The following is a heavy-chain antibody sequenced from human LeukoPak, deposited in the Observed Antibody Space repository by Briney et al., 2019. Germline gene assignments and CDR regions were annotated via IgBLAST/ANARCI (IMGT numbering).Heavy chain of an antibody. CDR2: INHSVGT. V-gene: IGHV4-34*01. J-gene: IGHJ4*02. D-gene: IGHD6-19*01. CDR1: SGSFSGYY. CDR3: ARQTEQWLVLVY. Sequence: SETLSLTCSVYSGSFSGYYWSWIRQPPGKGLEWIGEINHSVGTNYNPSLKSRVTMSLDTSKNQFSLKLSSVTAADTAVYYCARQTEQWLVLVYWGQGTLVTVSS.